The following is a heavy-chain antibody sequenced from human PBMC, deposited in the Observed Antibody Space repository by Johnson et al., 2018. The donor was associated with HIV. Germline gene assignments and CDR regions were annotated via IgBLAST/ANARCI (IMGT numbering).Heavy chain of an antibody. Sequence: QVQLVESGGGVVQPGRSLRLSCADSGFTFSSYALHWVRQAPGKGLEWVAVVSYETTNKHYADSVKGRFTISRDNSKSTLILQMNGLKDEDTAIYYCARELRGPDAFDIWGQGTMVTVSS. V-gene: IGHV3-30-3*01. CDR3: ARELRGPDAFDI. CDR2: VSYETTNK. CDR1: GFTFSSYA. J-gene: IGHJ3*02.